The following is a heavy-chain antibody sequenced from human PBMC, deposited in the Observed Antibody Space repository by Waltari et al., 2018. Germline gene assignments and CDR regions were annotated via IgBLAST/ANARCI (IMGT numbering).Heavy chain of an antibody. J-gene: IGHJ4*02. Sequence: QVQLQESGPGLVKPSEPLSLTCAVSQSSIPSRFYWGWIRLSPGKGLEWIGSINHSGSAYYNPSLKSRVTISVDTSKNHFALKVTSVIAADTAVYYCVRVSGYFDVWGQGILVTVSS. V-gene: IGHV4-38-2*01. CDR2: INHSGSA. CDR3: VRVSGYFDV. D-gene: IGHD1-26*01. CDR1: QSSIPSRFY.